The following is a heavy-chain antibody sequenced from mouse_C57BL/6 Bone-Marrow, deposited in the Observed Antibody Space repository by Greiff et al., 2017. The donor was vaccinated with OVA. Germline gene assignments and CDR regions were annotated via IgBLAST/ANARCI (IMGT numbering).Heavy chain of an antibody. CDR1: GYTFTSYG. Sequence: VKLQQSGAELARPGASVKLSCKASGYTFTSYGISWVKQRTGQGLEWIGEIYPRSGNTYYNEKFKGKATLTADKSSSTAYMELRSLTSEDSAVYFCARKITTVVIDYWGQGTTLTVSS. V-gene: IGHV1-81*01. CDR3: ARKITTVVIDY. D-gene: IGHD1-1*01. CDR2: IYPRSGNT. J-gene: IGHJ2*01.